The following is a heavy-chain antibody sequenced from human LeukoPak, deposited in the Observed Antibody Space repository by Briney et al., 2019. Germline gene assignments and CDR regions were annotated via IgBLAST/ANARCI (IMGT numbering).Heavy chain of an antibody. CDR3: AREDVWFGEWNWFDP. V-gene: IGHV3-7*01. J-gene: IGHJ5*02. CDR2: IKQDGSEK. D-gene: IGHD3-10*01. Sequence: GGSLRLSCAASGFTLSSYWMSWVRQAPGKGLEWVANIKQDGSEKYYVDSVKGRFTISRDNAKNSLYLQMNSLRAEDTAAYYCAREDVWFGEWNWFDPWGQGTLVTVSS. CDR1: GFTLSSYW.